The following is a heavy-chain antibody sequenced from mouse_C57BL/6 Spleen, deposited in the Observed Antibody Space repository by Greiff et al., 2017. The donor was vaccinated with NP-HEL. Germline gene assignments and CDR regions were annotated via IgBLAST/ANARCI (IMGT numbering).Heavy chain of an antibody. CDR3: ASGGLRRLYYAMDY. J-gene: IGHJ4*01. CDR2: IDPSDSET. CDR1: GYTFTSYW. D-gene: IGHD2-4*01. V-gene: IGHV1-52*01. Sequence: VQLQQSGAELVRPGSSVKLSCKASGYTFTSYWMHWVKQRPIQGLEWIGNIDPSDSETHYNQKFKDKATLTVDKSSSTAYMQLSSLTSEDSAVYYCASGGLRRLYYAMDYWGQGTSVTVSS.